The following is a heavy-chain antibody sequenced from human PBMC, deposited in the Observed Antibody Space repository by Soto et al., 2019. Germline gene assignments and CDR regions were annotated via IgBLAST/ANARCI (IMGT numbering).Heavy chain of an antibody. CDR3: AREEDDSSGYSIAVGDY. CDR2: IWYDGSNK. V-gene: IGHV3-33*01. D-gene: IGHD3-22*01. Sequence: QVQLVESGGGVVQPGRSLRLSCAASGFTFSSYGMHWVRQAPGKGLEWVAVIWYDGSNKYYADSVKGRFTISRDNSKNTLYLQMNSLRAEDTAVYYCAREEDDSSGYSIAVGDYWGQGTLVTVSS. J-gene: IGHJ4*02. CDR1: GFTFSSYG.